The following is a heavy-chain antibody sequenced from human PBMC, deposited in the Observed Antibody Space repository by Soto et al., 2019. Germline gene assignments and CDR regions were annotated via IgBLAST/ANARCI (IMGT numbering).Heavy chain of an antibody. CDR1: GFSLSTSGMC. V-gene: IGHV2-70*11. D-gene: IGHD3-3*01. CDR3: ARSPPRTFGAVIADYYYMDV. CDR2: IDWDDDK. Sequence: GSGPTLVNPTQTLTLTCTFSGFSLSTSGMCVSWIRQPPGKALEWLARIDWDDDKYYSTSLKTRLTISKDTSKNQVVLTMTNMDPVDTATYYCARSPPRTFGAVIADYYYMDVWGKGTTVTVSS. J-gene: IGHJ6*03.